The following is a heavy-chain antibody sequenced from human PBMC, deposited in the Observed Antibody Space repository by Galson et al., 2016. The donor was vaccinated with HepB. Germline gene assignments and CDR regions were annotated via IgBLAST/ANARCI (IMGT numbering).Heavy chain of an antibody. CDR3: ARNNWICGAPRCSAQDY. CDR2: MSHDGGNK. Sequence: SLRLSCAASGFSFISYAMHWVRQAPGKGLEWVALMSHDGGNKQYADSVKGRFTISRDNSKSTLYLLMDSLRAEDTAIYYCARNNWICGAPRCSAQDYWGQGTLVIVSS. V-gene: IGHV3-30-3*01. J-gene: IGHJ4*02. D-gene: IGHD1-20*01. CDR1: GFSFISYA.